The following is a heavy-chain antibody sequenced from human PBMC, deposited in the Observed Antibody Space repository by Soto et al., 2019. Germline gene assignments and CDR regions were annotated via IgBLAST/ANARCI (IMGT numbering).Heavy chain of an antibody. CDR1: GGSFSGSY. V-gene: IGHV4-34*01. J-gene: IGHJ5*02. Sequence: QVQLQQWGAGLLKPSETLSRTCAVYGGSFSGSYWSWIRQPPGKGLEWIGEINHSGSTNYNPSLKSRVTISVDTSKNQFSMKLSSVTAADTAVYYCARSNTDFDPWGKRTLVTVSS. CDR2: INHSGST. CDR3: ARSNTDFDP. D-gene: IGHD4-4*01.